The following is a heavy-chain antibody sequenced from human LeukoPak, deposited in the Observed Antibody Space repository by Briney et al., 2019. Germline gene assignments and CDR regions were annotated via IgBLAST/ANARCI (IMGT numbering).Heavy chain of an antibody. CDR1: GGAITDSNYY. CDR2: IYYNGKT. D-gene: IGHD1-26*01. Sequence: PSETLSLTCTVSGGAITDSNYYWGWIGQPPGEGLEWIGNIYYNGKTFYNESVKSRVTISVDTSKNQFSLKLNSVTAADTALFYCARYSGSHYAFDIWGQGTMVTVSP. V-gene: IGHV4-39*01. CDR3: ARYSGSHYAFDI. J-gene: IGHJ3*02.